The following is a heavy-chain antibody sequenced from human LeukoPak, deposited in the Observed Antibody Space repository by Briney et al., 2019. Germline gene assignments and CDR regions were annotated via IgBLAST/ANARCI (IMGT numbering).Heavy chain of an antibody. CDR3: AGEGGDSSSWYPNWFDP. J-gene: IGHJ5*02. CDR1: GFTFSSYS. Sequence: GGSLRLSCAPSGFTFSSYSMNSVRHAPGKGLEWVSSISSSSYIYYADSVKGRFTISRDNAKNSLYLQMNSLRAEDTAVYYCAGEGGDSSSWYPNWFDPWGQGTLVTVSS. CDR2: ISSSSYI. D-gene: IGHD6-13*01. V-gene: IGHV3-21*01.